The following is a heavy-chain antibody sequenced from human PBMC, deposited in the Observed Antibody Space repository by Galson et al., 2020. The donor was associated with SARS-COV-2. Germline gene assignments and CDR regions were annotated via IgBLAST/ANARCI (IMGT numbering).Heavy chain of an antibody. CDR2: ISGSGGST. J-gene: IGHJ6*02. CDR3: AGDQGYYDSSVYYYGMDV. D-gene: IGHD3-22*01. V-gene: IGHV3-23*01. Sequence: GGSLRLSCAASGFTFSSYAMSWVRQAPGKGLEWVSAISGSGGSTYYADSVKGRFTITRDNSKNTLYLQMNSLRAEDTAVYYCAGDQGYYDSSVYYYGMDVWGQGTTVTVSS. CDR1: GFTFSSYA.